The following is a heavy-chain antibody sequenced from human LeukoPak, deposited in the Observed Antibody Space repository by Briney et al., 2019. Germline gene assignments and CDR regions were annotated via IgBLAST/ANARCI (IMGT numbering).Heavy chain of an antibody. Sequence: ASVKVSCKASGYTFTSYGISWVRQAPGQGLEWMGWISAYNGNRKYAQKLQGRVTLTRDTSTSTVYMELSSLRSEDTAIYYCARIRDGYNDAYDLWGQGTVVTVPS. CDR3: ARIRDGYNDAYDL. D-gene: IGHD5-24*01. CDR1: GYTFTSYG. CDR2: ISAYNGNR. V-gene: IGHV1-18*01. J-gene: IGHJ3*01.